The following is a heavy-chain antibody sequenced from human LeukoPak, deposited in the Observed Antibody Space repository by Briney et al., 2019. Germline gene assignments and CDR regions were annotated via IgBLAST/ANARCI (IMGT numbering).Heavy chain of an antibody. V-gene: IGHV1-69*01. CDR3: ARDGGIAARTPNYYYYGMDV. D-gene: IGHD6-6*01. CDR1: GGTFSSYA. CDR2: IIPIFGTA. Sequence: GSSVKVSCKASGGTFSSYAISWVRQAPGQGLEWMGGIIPIFGTANYAQKFQGRVTITADESTSTAYMELSSLRSEGTAVYYCARDGGIAARTPNYYYYGMDVWGQGTTVTVSS. J-gene: IGHJ6*02.